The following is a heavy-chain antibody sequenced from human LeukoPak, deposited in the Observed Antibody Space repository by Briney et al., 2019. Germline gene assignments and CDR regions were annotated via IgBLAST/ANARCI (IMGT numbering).Heavy chain of an antibody. Sequence: SETLSLTCAVSGGSFSGYYWSWIRQPPGKGLGWIWDIIHSGSTNYNPSPKSRVTISVDASKNKSSLKLSSVTAADTGVYCCARVRVVVAATAVSRLFDYWGQGTLVTVSS. D-gene: IGHD2-15*01. CDR1: GGSFSGYY. J-gene: IGHJ4*02. V-gene: IGHV4-34*12. CDR3: ARVRVVVAATAVSRLFDY. CDR2: IIHSGST.